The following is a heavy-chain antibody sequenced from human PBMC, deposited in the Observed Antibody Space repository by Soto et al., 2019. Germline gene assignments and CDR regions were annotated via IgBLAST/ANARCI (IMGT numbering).Heavy chain of an antibody. CDR3: AKSGRDWNSTYYYGMDV. Sequence: GGSLRLSCAASGFTFSSYAMSWVHQAPGKGLEWVSAISGSGGSTYYADSVKGRFTISRDNSKNTLYLQMNSLRAEDTAVYYCAKSGRDWNSTYYYGMDVWGQGTTVTVSS. V-gene: IGHV3-23*01. J-gene: IGHJ6*02. CDR2: ISGSGGST. CDR1: GFTFSSYA. D-gene: IGHD1-1*01.